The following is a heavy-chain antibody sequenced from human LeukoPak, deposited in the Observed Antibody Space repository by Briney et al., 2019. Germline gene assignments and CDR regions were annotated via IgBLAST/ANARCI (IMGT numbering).Heavy chain of an antibody. J-gene: IGHJ4*02. Sequence: GESLKISCKGSGYTFTNYWIGWVRQMPGKGLEWMGIIYPGDSNTRYSPPFQGQVTVSADKSISTAYLQWNSLKASDTAMYYCARGRYSGTYLSYFDYWAQGTLVTVSS. CDR3: ARGRYSGTYLSYFDY. CDR2: IYPGDSNT. D-gene: IGHD1-26*01. V-gene: IGHV5-51*01. CDR1: GYTFTNYW.